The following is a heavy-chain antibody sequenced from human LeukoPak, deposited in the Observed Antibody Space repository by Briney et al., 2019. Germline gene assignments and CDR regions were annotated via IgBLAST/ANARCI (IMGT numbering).Heavy chain of an antibody. CDR2: INPNSGGT. CDR3: ARASVWDLPRGHLDY. J-gene: IGHJ4*02. CDR1: GYTFTGYY. D-gene: IGHD1-26*01. Sequence: ASVKVSCKASGYTFTGYYMHWVRQAPGQGLEWMGWINPNSGGTNYAQKFQGRVTMTRDTSISTAYMELSRLRSDDTAVYYCARASVWDLPRGHLDYWGQGTLVTVSS. V-gene: IGHV1-2*02.